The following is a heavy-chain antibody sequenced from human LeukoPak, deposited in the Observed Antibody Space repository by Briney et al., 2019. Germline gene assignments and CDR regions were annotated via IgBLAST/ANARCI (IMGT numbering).Heavy chain of an antibody. Sequence: SETLSLTCTVSGGSISSYYWSWIRQPPGKGLEWIGYIYYSGSTNYNPSLKSRVTISVDTSKNQFSLKLSSVTAADTAVYYCARRGDGSGSPPFYGLDVWGQGTTVTVSS. CDR3: ARRGDGSGSPPFYGLDV. J-gene: IGHJ6*02. D-gene: IGHD3-10*01. CDR2: IYYSGST. CDR1: GGSISSYY. V-gene: IGHV4-59*01.